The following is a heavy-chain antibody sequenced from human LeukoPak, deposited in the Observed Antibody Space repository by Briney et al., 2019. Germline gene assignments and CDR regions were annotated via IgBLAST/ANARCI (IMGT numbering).Heavy chain of an antibody. CDR2: ISSSGGTM. J-gene: IGHJ4*02. D-gene: IGHD2-8*02. Sequence: GGSQTLFCAASGFTFSRYEMSWVRQAPGKGLEWVSYISSSGGTMYYADSVKGRLTISRDNAKNSLYLQMNSLRAEDTAVYYCARVGSLVHYFDYWGQGTLLTVSS. V-gene: IGHV3-48*03. CDR3: ARVGSLVHYFDY. CDR1: GFTFSRYE.